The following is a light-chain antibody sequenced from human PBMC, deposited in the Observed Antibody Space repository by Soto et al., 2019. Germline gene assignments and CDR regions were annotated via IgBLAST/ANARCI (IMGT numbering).Light chain of an antibody. CDR3: SSHTSSSTRV. Sequence: QSALTQPASVSGSPGQSITISCTGTSSDVGGYNYVSWYQQNPGKAPKLMIYDVNSRPSGVSYRFSGSKSGNTASLTISGLQAEDEADYYCSSHTSSSTRVFGTGTKVTVL. V-gene: IGLV2-14*01. CDR1: SSDVGGYNY. J-gene: IGLJ1*01. CDR2: DVN.